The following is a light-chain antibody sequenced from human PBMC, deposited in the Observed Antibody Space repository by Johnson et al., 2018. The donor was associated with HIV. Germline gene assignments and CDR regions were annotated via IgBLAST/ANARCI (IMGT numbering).Light chain of an antibody. CDR2: DNN. Sequence: QSVLTQPPSMSAAPGQKVTISCSGSSSNIGNNYVSWYQHLPGTAPKLLIYDNNQRPSGIPDRFSGSKSGTSATLGITGLQTGDEADYYCGTWDSSLSAEAVFGSGTKVTVL. CDR3: GTWDSSLSAEAV. CDR1: SSNIGNNY. V-gene: IGLV1-51*01. J-gene: IGLJ1*01.